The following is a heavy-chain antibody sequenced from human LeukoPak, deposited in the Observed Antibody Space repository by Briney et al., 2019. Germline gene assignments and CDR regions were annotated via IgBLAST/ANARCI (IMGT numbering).Heavy chain of an antibody. D-gene: IGHD6-19*01. Sequence: SETLSLTCTVSGYSISSGYYWGWIRQPPGKGLEWIGSIYHSGSTYYNPSLKSRVTMSVDTSKNQFSLKLSSVTAADTAVYYCARVSQWLVHLAFDIWGQGTMVTVSS. CDR3: ARVSQWLVHLAFDI. J-gene: IGHJ3*02. CDR2: IYHSGST. V-gene: IGHV4-38-2*02. CDR1: GYSISSGYY.